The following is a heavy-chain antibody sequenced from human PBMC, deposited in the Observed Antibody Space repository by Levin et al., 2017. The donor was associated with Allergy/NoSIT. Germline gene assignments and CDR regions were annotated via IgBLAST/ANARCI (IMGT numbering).Heavy chain of an antibody. D-gene: IGHD1-26*01. V-gene: IGHV3-23*01. CDR1: GFTFSSYA. CDR3: AGYSGSYYYLAFDI. CDR2: ISGSGGST. J-gene: IGHJ3*02. Sequence: VASVKVSCAASGFTFSSYAMSWVRQAPGKGLEWVSAISGSGGSTYYADSVKGRFTISRDNSKNTLYLQMNSLRAEDTAVYYCAGYSGSYYYLAFDIWGQGTMVTVSS.